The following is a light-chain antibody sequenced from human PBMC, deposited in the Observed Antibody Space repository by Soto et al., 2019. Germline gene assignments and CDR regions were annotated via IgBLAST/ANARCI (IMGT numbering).Light chain of an antibody. CDR1: QSLLHSNGYNY. CDR3: MQALQTPFT. J-gene: IGKJ3*01. V-gene: IGKV2-28*01. CDR2: LGS. Sequence: DIVMTQSPLSLPVTPGEPASISCRSSQSLLHSNGYNYLDWYLQKPGQSPQLLIYLGSNRASGVPDRFSGSVSGTDFTLKISRVEAEAVGVYYCMQALQTPFTFGPGTKVDIK.